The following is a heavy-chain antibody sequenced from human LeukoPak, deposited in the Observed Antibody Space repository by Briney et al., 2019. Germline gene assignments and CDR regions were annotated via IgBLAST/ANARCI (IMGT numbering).Heavy chain of an antibody. J-gene: IGHJ6*02. D-gene: IGHD3-16*02. CDR1: GGSISSSSYY. CDR3: ATYPDYVWGSYRSVGYYYYGMDV. Sequence: SETLSLTCTVSGGSISSSSYYWGWIRQPPGEGLEWIGSIYYSGSTYYNPSLKRRVTISVDTSKNQFSLKLSSVTAADTAVYYCATYPDYVWGSYRSVGYYYYGMDVWGQGTTVTVSS. CDR2: IYYSGST. V-gene: IGHV4-39*01.